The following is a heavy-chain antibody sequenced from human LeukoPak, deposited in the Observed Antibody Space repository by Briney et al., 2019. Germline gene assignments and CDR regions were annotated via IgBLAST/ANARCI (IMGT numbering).Heavy chain of an antibody. V-gene: IGHV3-30-3*01. CDR2: ISYDGSNK. Sequence: GGSLRLSCAASGFTFSSYAMRWVRQAPGKGLEWVAVISYDGSNKYYADSVKGRFTISRDNSKNTLYLQMNSLRAEDTAVYYCARDDLYDFWSGYYTVADYWGQGTLVTVSS. CDR3: ARDDLYDFWSGYYTVADY. D-gene: IGHD3-3*01. J-gene: IGHJ4*02. CDR1: GFTFSSYA.